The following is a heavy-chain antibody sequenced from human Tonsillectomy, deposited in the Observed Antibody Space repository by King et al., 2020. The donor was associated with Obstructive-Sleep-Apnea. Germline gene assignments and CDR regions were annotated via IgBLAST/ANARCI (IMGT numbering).Heavy chain of an antibody. CDR2: FYYIGST. J-gene: IGHJ3*02. CDR1: GGSISNYY. Sequence: QLQESGPGLVKPSETLSLTCTVSGGSISNYYWSWIRQPPGKGLEWIGYFYYIGSTNYNPSLKSRVTISVDTSKNQFSLKLSSVTAADTAVYYCARDRVAATLGAFYIWGQGTMVTVSS. V-gene: IGHV4-59*01. CDR3: ARDRVAATLGAFYI. D-gene: IGHD6-13*01.